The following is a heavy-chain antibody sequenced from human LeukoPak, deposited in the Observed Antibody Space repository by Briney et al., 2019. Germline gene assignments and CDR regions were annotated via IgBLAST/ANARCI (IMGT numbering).Heavy chain of an antibody. V-gene: IGHV4-4*09. Sequence: SETLSLTCTVSGGSISGNYWSWIRQPPGQGLEWIAYIHSSGYTNYNPSLKSRVTISVDTSKNQFSLKLSSVTAADTAVYYCARAAYSSSWYSSYNWFDPWGQGTLVTVSS. D-gene: IGHD6-13*01. CDR2: IHSSGYT. CDR3: ARAAYSSSWYSSYNWFDP. CDR1: GGSISGNY. J-gene: IGHJ5*02.